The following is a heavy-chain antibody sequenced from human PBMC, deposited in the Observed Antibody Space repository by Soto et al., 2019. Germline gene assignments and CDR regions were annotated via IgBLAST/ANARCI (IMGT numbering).Heavy chain of an antibody. J-gene: IGHJ5*02. Sequence: QLQLQESGPGLVKPSETLSLTCTVSGGSISSSSYYWGWIRQPPGKGLEWIGSIYYSGSTYYNPSLKSRVTISVDTSKNQFSLKLSSVTAADTAGYYCARLGIAAAGTKKGGWFDPWGQGTLVTVSS. CDR3: ARLGIAAAGTKKGGWFDP. V-gene: IGHV4-39*01. CDR1: GGSISSSSYY. CDR2: IYYSGST. D-gene: IGHD6-13*01.